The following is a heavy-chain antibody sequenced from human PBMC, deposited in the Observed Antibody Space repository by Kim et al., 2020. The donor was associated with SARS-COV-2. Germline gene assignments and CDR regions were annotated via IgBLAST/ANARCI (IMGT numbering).Heavy chain of an antibody. V-gene: IGHV1-69*13. J-gene: IGHJ3*02. CDR2: IIPIFGTA. Sequence: SVKVSCKASGGTFSSYAISWVRQAPGQGLEWMGGIIPIFGTANYAQKFQGRVTITADESTSTAYMELSSLRSEDTAVYYCASNEYSSSLKGEDDAFDIWGQGTMVTVSS. D-gene: IGHD6-6*01. CDR3: ASNEYSSSLKGEDDAFDI. CDR1: GGTFSSYA.